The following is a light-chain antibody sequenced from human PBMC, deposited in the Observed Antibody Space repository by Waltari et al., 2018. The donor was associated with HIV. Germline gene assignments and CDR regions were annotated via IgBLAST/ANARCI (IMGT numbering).Light chain of an antibody. CDR3: SSYTSSSTLV. V-gene: IGLV2-14*01. CDR2: EVS. CDR1: SSDVGGYNY. Sequence: QSALTQPASVSGSPGQSITISCTGTSSDVGGYNYVSWYQQHPGQAPKLMIYEVSNRPSGVSKRFSGSKAGHTASLTISGLQAEDEADYYCSSYTSSSTLVFGTGTKVTVL. J-gene: IGLJ1*01.